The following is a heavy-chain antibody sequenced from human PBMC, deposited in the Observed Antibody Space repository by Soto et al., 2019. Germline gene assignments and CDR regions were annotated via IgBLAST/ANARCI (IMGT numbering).Heavy chain of an antibody. CDR2: IKSKTDGGTT. CDR1: GFTSGNAW. Sequence: VGSLRLSCAASGFTSGNAWLSWVRQAQGKGLEWVGRIKSKTDGGTTDYAAPVKGRFTISRDDSKNTLYLQMNSLKTEDTAVYYCTTDLYDSSQGLFDYWGQGTLVTVSS. D-gene: IGHD3-22*01. CDR3: TTDLYDSSQGLFDY. J-gene: IGHJ4*02. V-gene: IGHV3-15*01.